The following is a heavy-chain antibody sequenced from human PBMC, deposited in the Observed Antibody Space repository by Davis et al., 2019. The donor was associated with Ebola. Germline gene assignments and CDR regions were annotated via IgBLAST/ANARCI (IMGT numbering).Heavy chain of an antibody. D-gene: IGHD3-10*01. J-gene: IGHJ6*02. Sequence: GGSLRLSCAASGFTFSSYGMHWVRQAPGKGLEWVAVISYDGSNKYYADSVKGRFTISRDNSKNTLYLQMNSLRDEDTAMYYCARLNYYAHVWGQGTTVTVSS. CDR1: GFTFSSYG. CDR3: ARLNYYAHV. V-gene: IGHV3-30*03. CDR2: ISYDGSNK.